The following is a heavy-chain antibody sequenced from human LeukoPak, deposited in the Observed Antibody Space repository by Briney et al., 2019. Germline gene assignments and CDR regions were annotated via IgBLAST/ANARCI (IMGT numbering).Heavy chain of an antibody. CDR3: ARDFAVRGVIAYFQY. CDR1: GFTFSSYA. Sequence: GGSLRLSCAASGFTFSSYAMSWVRQAPGKGLEWVSGLNGGSSSTYYADSVKGRFTISRDNSKNTLYLQMNSLRAEDTAVYYCARDFAVRGVIAYFQYWGQGTLVTVSS. V-gene: IGHV3-23*01. CDR2: LNGGSSST. D-gene: IGHD3-10*01. J-gene: IGHJ1*01.